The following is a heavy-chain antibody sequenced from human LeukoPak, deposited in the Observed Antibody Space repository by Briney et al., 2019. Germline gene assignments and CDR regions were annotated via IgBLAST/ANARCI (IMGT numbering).Heavy chain of an antibody. D-gene: IGHD2-2*01. CDR2: INPNSGGT. CDR1: GYTFTGYY. Sequence: ASVKVSCKAFGYTFTGYYMHWVRQAPGQGLEWMGWINPNSGGTNYAQKFQGRVTMTRDTSISTAYMELSRLRSDDTAVYYCARVGYCSSTSCYSEFDYWGQGTLVTVSS. CDR3: ARVGYCSSTSCYSEFDY. J-gene: IGHJ4*02. V-gene: IGHV1-2*02.